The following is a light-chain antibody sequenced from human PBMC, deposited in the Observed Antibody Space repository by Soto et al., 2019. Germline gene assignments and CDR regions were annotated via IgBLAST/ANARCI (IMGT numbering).Light chain of an antibody. CDR3: QHYNNWPPLT. J-gene: IGKJ4*01. Sequence: EIVMTQSPATLSVSPGERATLSCRASQSVSSNLAWYQQKPGQAPRLLIYVASTRATGIPARFSGSGSGTEFTLTISSLQSEDFAVYSCQHYNNWPPLTFGGGTKVEIK. CDR2: VAS. V-gene: IGKV3-15*01. CDR1: QSVSSN.